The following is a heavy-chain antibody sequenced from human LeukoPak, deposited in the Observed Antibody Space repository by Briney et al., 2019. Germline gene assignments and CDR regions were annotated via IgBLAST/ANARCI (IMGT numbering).Heavy chain of an antibody. CDR3: ARERVVVTAVEDCYYGMDV. V-gene: IGHV3-74*01. CDR1: GFNFQSYH. J-gene: IGHJ6*02. CDR2: INSDGSST. Sequence: GGSLRLSCTASGFNFQSYHMNWVRQAPGKGLVWVSRINSDGSSTSYADSVKGRFTISRDNAKNTLYLQMNSLRAEDTAVYYCARERVVVTAVEDCYYGMDVWGQGTTVTVSS. D-gene: IGHD2-21*02.